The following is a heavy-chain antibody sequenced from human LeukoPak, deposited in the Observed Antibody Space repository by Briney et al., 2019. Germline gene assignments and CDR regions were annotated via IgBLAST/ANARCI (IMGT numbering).Heavy chain of an antibody. J-gene: IGHJ4*02. D-gene: IGHD6-19*01. Sequence: GGSLRLSCAVSGFTFSNVWMNWVRQAPGKGLEWVGRIKSKTDGGTTDYAAPVKGRFTISRDDSKNPLYMQMNSLETEDTAVYYCTTGRVQGQAVAGTGGFDYWGQGTLVTVSS. CDR3: TTGRVQGQAVAGTGGFDY. V-gene: IGHV3-15*01. CDR2: IKSKTDGGTT. CDR1: GFTFSNVW.